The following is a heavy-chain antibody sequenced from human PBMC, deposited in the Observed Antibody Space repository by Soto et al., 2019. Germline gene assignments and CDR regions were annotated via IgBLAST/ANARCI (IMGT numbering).Heavy chain of an antibody. D-gene: IGHD2-21*02. J-gene: IGHJ1*01. CDR1: GGTFSSYA. CDR2: IIPIFGTA. V-gene: IGHV1-69*06. Sequence: QVQLVQSGAEVKKPGSSLKVSCKASGGTFSSYAISWVRQAPGQGLEWMGGIIPIFGTANYAQKFQGRVTITADKSTSTAYMELSSLRSEDTAVYYCARGKYCGGDCYAEYFQHWGQGTLVTVSS. CDR3: ARGKYCGGDCYAEYFQH.